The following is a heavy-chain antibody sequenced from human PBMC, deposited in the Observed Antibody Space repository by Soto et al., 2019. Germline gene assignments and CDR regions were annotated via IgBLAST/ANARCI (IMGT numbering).Heavy chain of an antibody. CDR2: IYSGGST. CDR1: GFTVSSNY. D-gene: IGHD6-19*01. J-gene: IGHJ4*02. V-gene: IGHV3-66*01. Sequence: EVQLVESGGGLVQPGGSLRLSCAASGFTVSSNYMSWVRQAPGKGLEWVSVIYSGGSTYYADSVKGRFTISRDNSKNTLYLQMNSLRAEDTAVYYCARGEKQWLVGHLFDYWGQGTLVTVSS. CDR3: ARGEKQWLVGHLFDY.